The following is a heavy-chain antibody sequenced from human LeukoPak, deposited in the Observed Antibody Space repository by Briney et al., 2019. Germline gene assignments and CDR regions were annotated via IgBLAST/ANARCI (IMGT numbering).Heavy chain of an antibody. J-gene: IGHJ5*02. CDR1: GGSISSYY. V-gene: IGHV4-59*08. CDR3: ARSSGDNWFDP. CDR2: IYYSGST. Sequence: PSETLSLTCTVSGGSISSYYWSWIRQPPGKGLEWIGYIYYSGSTNYNPSLKSRVTISVDTSKNQFSLKLSCVTAADTAVYYCARSSGDNWFDPWGQGTLVTVSS. D-gene: IGHD3-22*01.